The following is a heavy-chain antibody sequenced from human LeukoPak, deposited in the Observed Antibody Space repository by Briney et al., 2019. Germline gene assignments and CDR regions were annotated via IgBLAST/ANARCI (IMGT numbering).Heavy chain of an antibody. Sequence: ASVKVSCKVSGYTLTELSMHWVRQAPGKGLEWMGGFDFEDGETTYVQKFQGRVTMTEDTPTDTAYMDLRSLRSEDTAVYYCATELPRGLLSYWGQGTLVTVSS. D-gene: IGHD1-26*01. CDR3: ATELPRGLLSY. CDR2: FDFEDGET. J-gene: IGHJ4*02. V-gene: IGHV1-24*01. CDR1: GYTLTELS.